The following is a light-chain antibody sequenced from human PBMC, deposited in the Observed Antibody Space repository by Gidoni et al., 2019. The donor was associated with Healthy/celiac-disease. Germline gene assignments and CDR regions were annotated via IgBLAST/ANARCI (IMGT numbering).Light chain of an antibody. CDR1: SNDVGGYNY. CDR2: EVN. Sequence: QSALTQPASVSGSPGQSITISCTGTSNDVGGYNYVSWCQQYPGKAPKLMIYEVNNRPSGVSNRFSGSKSGNTASLTISGLQAEDEADYYCTSYTSSSTLVFGGGTKLTVL. J-gene: IGLJ2*01. CDR3: TSYTSSSTLV. V-gene: IGLV2-14*01.